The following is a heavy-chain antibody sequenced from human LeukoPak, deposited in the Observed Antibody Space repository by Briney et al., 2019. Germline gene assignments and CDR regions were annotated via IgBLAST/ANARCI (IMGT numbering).Heavy chain of an antibody. D-gene: IGHD1-26*01. V-gene: IGHV3-23*01. CDR3: AKDRALYSGVFAFDI. Sequence: GTSLRLSCVASGFTFIDYAMTWVRQAPGKGLEWVSSISSRNGNTFYSDSVNARFTISRDGSKNTLYLQMDTLRAEDTATHYCAKDRALYSGVFAFDIWGQGTLVTVSS. CDR1: GFTFIDYA. J-gene: IGHJ3*02. CDR2: ISSRNGNT.